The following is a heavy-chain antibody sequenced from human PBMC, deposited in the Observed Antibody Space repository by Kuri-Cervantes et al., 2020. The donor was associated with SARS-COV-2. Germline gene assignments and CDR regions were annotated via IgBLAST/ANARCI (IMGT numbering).Heavy chain of an antibody. J-gene: IGHJ4*02. CDR1: GYTFTSYA. V-gene: IGHV7-4-1*02. CDR3: ARRHDYGEN. Sequence: ASVQVSCKASGYTFTSYAMNWVRQAAGQGREWMGLINTNTGNPTYAQGFTGRFVFSLDTSVSTAYLQISSLKAEDTAVYYCARRHDYGENWGQGTLVTVSS. D-gene: IGHD4-17*01. CDR2: INTNTGNP.